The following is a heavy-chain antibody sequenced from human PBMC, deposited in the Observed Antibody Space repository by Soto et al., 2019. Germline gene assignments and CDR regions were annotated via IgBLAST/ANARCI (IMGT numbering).Heavy chain of an antibody. CDR3: ARTKCSGGSCYSWSLDY. V-gene: IGHV3-7*01. Sequence: PLGSLSLSCAASGFTFSGYWMNWVRQAPGKGLEWVANINQDGSEKSYVDSVKGRFTISRDNAKNSLYLQMNSLRAEDTAMYYCARTKCSGGSCYSWSLDYWGQGTPVTVSS. D-gene: IGHD2-15*01. CDR1: GFTFSGYW. J-gene: IGHJ4*02. CDR2: INQDGSEK.